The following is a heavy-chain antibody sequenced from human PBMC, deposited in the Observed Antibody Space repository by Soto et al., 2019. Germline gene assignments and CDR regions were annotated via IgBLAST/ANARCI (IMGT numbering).Heavy chain of an antibody. D-gene: IGHD2-15*01. CDR3: ARLPLVSVGAFDI. J-gene: IGHJ3*02. Sequence: ASVKVSCKASGYTLTSYYMHWVRQSPGQGLEWMGIINPSGGSTSYAQKFQGRVTMTRDTSTSTVYMELSSLRSEDTAVYYCARLPLVSVGAFDIWGQGTMVTVSS. CDR1: GYTLTSYY. V-gene: IGHV1-46*01. CDR2: INPSGGST.